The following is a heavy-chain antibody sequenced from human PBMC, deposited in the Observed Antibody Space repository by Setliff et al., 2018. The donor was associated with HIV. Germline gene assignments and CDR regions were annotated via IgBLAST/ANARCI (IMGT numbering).Heavy chain of an antibody. CDR3: ARVGGFFGEARPPPDY. J-gene: IGHJ4*02. CDR1: GGSISSGRYY. CDR2: TYTGGSP. D-gene: IGHD3-10*01. V-gene: IGHV4-61*09. Sequence: SETLSLTCTVSGGSISSGRYYWSWIRQPAGKGLEWIGHTYTGGSPNYNPSLMSRVTISIDTSKDQLSLKLNSVTAADTAVYYCARVGGFFGEARPPPDYWGQGALVTVSS.